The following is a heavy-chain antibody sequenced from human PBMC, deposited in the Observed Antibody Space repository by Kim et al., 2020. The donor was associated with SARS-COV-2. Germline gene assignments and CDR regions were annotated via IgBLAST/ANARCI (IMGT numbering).Heavy chain of an antibody. V-gene: IGHV4-39*01. J-gene: IGHJ6*02. CDR3: ARRYYGSGSYEILYYYGMDV. CDR1: GGSISSSSYY. CDR2: IYYSGST. D-gene: IGHD3-10*01. Sequence: SETLSLTCTVSGGSISSSSYYWGWIHQPPGKGLEWIGSIYYSGSTYYNPSLKSRVTISVDTSKNQFSLKLSSVTAADTAVYYCARRYYGSGSYEILYYYGMDVWGQGTTVTVSS.